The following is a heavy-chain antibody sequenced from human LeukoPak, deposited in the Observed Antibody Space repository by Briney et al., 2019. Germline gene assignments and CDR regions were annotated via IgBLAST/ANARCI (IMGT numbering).Heavy chain of an antibody. CDR2: IYDSGNA. D-gene: IGHD6-6*01. Sequence: SETLSLTCTVSGGSVRSGGYCLNWIRQHPGEGLEWIGFIYDSGNAYYNPSYNPSLKSRVTISVDTSENQFSLNLNSVTAADTAVYYCARGGAARLHFQNWGQGTLVTVSS. CDR1: GGSVRSGGYC. J-gene: IGHJ1*01. CDR3: ARGGAARLHFQN. V-gene: IGHV4-31*03.